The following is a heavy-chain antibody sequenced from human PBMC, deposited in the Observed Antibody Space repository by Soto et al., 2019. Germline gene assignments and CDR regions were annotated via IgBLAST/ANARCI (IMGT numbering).Heavy chain of an antibody. CDR3: ARSPYYDFWSGPYYFDY. D-gene: IGHD3-3*01. J-gene: IGHJ4*02. CDR1: GGSISSSSYY. V-gene: IGHV4-39*07. Sequence: SETLSLTCTVSGGSISSSSYYWGWIRQPPGKGLEWIGSIYYSGSTYYNPSLKSRVTTSVDTSKNQFSLKLSSVTAADTAVYYCARSPYYDFWSGPYYFDYWGQGTLVTVSS. CDR2: IYYSGST.